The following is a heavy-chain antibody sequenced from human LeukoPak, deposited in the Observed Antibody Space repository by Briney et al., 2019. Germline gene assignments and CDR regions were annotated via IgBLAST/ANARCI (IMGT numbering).Heavy chain of an antibody. Sequence: ASVKVSCKASGYTFTSYGISWVRQAPGQGLEWMGWISAYNGNTNYAQKLQGRVTMTTDTSTGTAYMELRSLRSNDTAVYYCARDYYDSSGYNSFDYWGQGTLVTVSS. CDR2: ISAYNGNT. J-gene: IGHJ4*02. V-gene: IGHV1-18*01. CDR3: ARDYYDSSGYNSFDY. D-gene: IGHD3-22*01. CDR1: GYTFTSYG.